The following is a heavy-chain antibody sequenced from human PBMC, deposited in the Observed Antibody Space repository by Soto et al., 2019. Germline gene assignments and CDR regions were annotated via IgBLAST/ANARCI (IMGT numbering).Heavy chain of an antibody. CDR1: KFMFSNYW. V-gene: IGHV3-7*03. J-gene: IGHJ4*02. CDR3: ARIGYSSSSLDS. D-gene: IGHD6-6*01. Sequence: PGGSLRLSCAASKFMFSNYWMTWVRQAPGKGLEWVANIKQDGSHTYYLDSVKGRFAISRDNAKNSVYLQMNSLRAEDTAVYYCARIGYSSSSLDSWGQGTLVTVSS. CDR2: IKQDGSHT.